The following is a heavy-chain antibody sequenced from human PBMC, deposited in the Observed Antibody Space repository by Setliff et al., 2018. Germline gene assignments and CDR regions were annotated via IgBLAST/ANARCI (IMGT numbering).Heavy chain of an antibody. CDR3: ARGVFPDV. CDR1: GFTFSDYY. Sequence: PGGSLRLSWADSGFTFSDYYMNWIRQAPGKGLEWVSYISRGGSTIYYADSVKGRFTISRDNAKRSLYLQMNSLRAEDTAVYYCARGVFPDVWGKGTTVTVSS. CDR2: ISRGGSTI. V-gene: IGHV3-11*04. D-gene: IGHD2-21*01. J-gene: IGHJ6*04.